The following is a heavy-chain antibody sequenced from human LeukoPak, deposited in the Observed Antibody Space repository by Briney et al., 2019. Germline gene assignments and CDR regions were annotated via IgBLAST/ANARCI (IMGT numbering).Heavy chain of an antibody. Sequence: SETLSLTCTVSGGSISSYYWSWIRQPPGKGLEWIGYIYCSGSTNYNPSLKSRVTISVDTSKNQFSLKLSSVTAADTAVYYCARGPLRGATNFQHWGQGTLVTVSS. V-gene: IGHV4-59*01. CDR3: ARGPLRGATNFQH. CDR2: IYCSGST. CDR1: GGSISSYY. D-gene: IGHD1-26*01. J-gene: IGHJ1*01.